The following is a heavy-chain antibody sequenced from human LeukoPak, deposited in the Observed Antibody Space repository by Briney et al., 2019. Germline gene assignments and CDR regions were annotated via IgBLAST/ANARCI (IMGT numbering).Heavy chain of an antibody. Sequence: ATVKISCKVSGYTFTDYYMHWVQQAPGKGLEWMGLVDPEDGETIYAAEFQGRVTITADTSTYTAYMELSSLPSEDTAVYYCATMEYCSGGSCPDWGQGTLVTVSS. J-gene: IGHJ4*02. V-gene: IGHV1-69-2*01. CDR2: VDPEDGET. CDR1: GYTFTDYY. CDR3: ATMEYCSGGSCPD. D-gene: IGHD2-15*01.